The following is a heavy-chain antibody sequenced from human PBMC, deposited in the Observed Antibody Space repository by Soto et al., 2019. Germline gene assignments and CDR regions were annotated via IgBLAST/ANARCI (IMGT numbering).Heavy chain of an antibody. CDR3: ARGPIGDAAMVTNYFDY. CDR2: LSYDANNI. Sequence: LTLTCTFSGFTFSNYAIHWVRQAPGKGLEWVAVLSYDANNIHYADSVKGRFTISRDNSKNTLFLQMNSLRPEDTAVYYCARGPIGDAAMVTNYFDYWGQGTLVTVSS. D-gene: IGHD5-18*01. J-gene: IGHJ4*02. CDR1: GFTFSNYA. V-gene: IGHV3-30-3*01.